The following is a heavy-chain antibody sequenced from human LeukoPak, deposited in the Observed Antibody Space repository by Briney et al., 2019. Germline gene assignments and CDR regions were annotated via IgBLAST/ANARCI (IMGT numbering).Heavy chain of an antibody. J-gene: IGHJ4*02. V-gene: IGHV3-23*01. CDR3: AKGGSYTQNDY. Sequence: GGSLRLSCAASGFTFSSNAMSWVRQAPGKGLEWVSYITGSGGSTLYADSVKGRFTISRDNSKNTLYLQMNSLRAEDTAVYYCAKGGSYTQNDYWGQGTVVTVSS. CDR1: GFTFSSNA. D-gene: IGHD1-26*01. CDR2: ITGSGGST.